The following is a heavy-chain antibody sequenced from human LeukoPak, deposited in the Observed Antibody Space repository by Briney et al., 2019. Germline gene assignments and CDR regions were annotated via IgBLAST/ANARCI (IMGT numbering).Heavy chain of an antibody. CDR3: ARWGGHNYFDY. D-gene: IGHD3-16*01. J-gene: IGHJ4*02. V-gene: IGHV4-30-4*01. CDR2: IYYSGST. CDR1: GGSISSGDYY. Sequence: SETLSLTCTVSGGSISSGDYYWSWTRQPPGKGLEWIGYIYYSGSTYYNPSLKSRVTISVDTSKNQFSLKLSSVTAADTAVYYCARWGGHNYFDYWGQGTLVTVSS.